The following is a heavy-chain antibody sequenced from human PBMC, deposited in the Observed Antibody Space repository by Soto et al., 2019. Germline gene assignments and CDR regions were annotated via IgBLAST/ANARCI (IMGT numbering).Heavy chain of an antibody. CDR3: ARVGMFYGMDV. D-gene: IGHD3-10*02. CDR2: IYYSGST. V-gene: IGHV4-39*01. J-gene: IGHJ6*02. Sequence: SETLSLTCTVSGGSISSSSYYWGWIRQPPGKGLEWIGSIYYSGSTYYNPSLKSRVTISVDTSKNQFSLKLSSVTAADTAVYYCARVGMFYGMDVWRQGTTVTVSS. CDR1: GGSISSSSYY.